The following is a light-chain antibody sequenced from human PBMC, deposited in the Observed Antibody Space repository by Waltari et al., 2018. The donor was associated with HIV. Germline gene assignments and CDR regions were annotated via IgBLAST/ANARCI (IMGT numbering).Light chain of an antibody. V-gene: IGLV1-44*01. CDR2: SNN. Sequence: QSVLTQPPSASGTPGQRVTISCSGSSSKIGSNTVNWYQQLPGTAPKLLIYSNNRLPSVVPDRFSGSNSCTSASLAISGLQSEYESDYYFAAWHVSLNGSWVFVGWTKLTVL. CDR3: AAWHVSLNGSWV. J-gene: IGLJ3*02. CDR1: SSKIGSNT.